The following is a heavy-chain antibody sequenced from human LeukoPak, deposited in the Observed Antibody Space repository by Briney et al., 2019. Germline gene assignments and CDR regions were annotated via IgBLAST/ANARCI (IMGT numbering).Heavy chain of an antibody. J-gene: IGHJ4*02. Sequence: ASVKVSSKASGYTFTSYGISWGRQAPGQGLEWMGWITGYTGNTNYAQKMQGRVTMTTDTSTSTAYMELRSLSSDDTAVYYCARWVGSGWYGDYWGQGTLVTVSS. CDR3: ARWVGSGWYGDY. CDR2: ITGYTGNT. CDR1: GYTFTSYG. D-gene: IGHD6-19*01. V-gene: IGHV1-18*01.